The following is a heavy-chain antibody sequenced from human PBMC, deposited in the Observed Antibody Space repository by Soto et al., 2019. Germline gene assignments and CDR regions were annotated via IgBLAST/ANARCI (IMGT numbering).Heavy chain of an antibody. Sequence: GGSLRLSCAASGFTLSTYTMHWVRQAPGKGLEWVAAISFDGSNKYYADSVKGRFTISRDNFKNTLYLQMNSLRPEDTAVHYCAREFGSSGGFDFWGQGTLVTVPQ. J-gene: IGHJ4*02. CDR1: GFTLSTYT. D-gene: IGHD6-6*01. CDR3: AREFGSSGGFDF. CDR2: ISFDGSNK. V-gene: IGHV3-30-3*01.